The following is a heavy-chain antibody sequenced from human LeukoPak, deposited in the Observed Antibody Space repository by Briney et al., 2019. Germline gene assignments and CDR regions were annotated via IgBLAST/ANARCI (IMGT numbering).Heavy chain of an antibody. V-gene: IGHV3-30*02. Sequence: GGSLRLSCAASGFTFSAFGMDWVRQAPGKGLEGVAFIRYDGSNKYYADSVKGRFTISRDNSKNTLYLQMNSLRADDTAVYYCARGRGDHQLLDDDGFDIWGQGTMVTVSS. CDR2: IRYDGSNK. J-gene: IGHJ3*02. CDR1: GFTFSAFG. CDR3: ARGRGDHQLLDDDGFDI. D-gene: IGHD2-2*01.